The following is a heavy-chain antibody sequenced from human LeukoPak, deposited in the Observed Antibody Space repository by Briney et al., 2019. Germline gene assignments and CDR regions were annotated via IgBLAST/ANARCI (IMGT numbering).Heavy chain of an antibody. D-gene: IGHD2-8*01. CDR3: ARYSCPNGVCYYFDY. Sequence: SSETLSLTCAVSGGSISSNNWWNWVRQPPGKGLEWIGEIYHGGSTNYNPSLKSRVTISVDTPKNQFSLKLSSVTAADTAVYYCARYSCPNGVCYYFDYWGQGTLVTVSS. CDR1: GGSISSNNW. J-gene: IGHJ4*02. V-gene: IGHV4-4*02. CDR2: IYHGGST.